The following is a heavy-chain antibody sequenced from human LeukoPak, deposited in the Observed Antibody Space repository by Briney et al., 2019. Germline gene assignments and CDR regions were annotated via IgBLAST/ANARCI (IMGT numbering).Heavy chain of an antibody. V-gene: IGHV3-7*04. CDR2: INQDASEK. CDR3: ARGQATAVTGLASFDI. Sequence: PGGSLRLSCAASGFTFNSYWMNWVRQAPGKGLEWVANINQDASEKYYVDSVKGRFTISRDNGKKSLYLQMNGLRAEDTAVHYCARGQATAVTGLASFDIWGQGTMVTVSS. J-gene: IGHJ3*02. CDR1: GFTFNSYW. D-gene: IGHD4-17*01.